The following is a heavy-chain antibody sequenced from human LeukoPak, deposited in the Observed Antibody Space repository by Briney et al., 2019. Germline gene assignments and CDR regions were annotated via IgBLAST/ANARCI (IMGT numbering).Heavy chain of an antibody. Sequence: GGSLRLSCATSGFTFSSYAVGWVRQAPGKGLEWVSSISGSGSTTYYADSVKGRFTISRDNSKNTLFLQMNSLRADDTAIFYCAKDPVKNAVTRNFDYWGQGTLVTVSS. CDR3: AKDPVKNAVTRNFDY. J-gene: IGHJ4*02. D-gene: IGHD4-17*01. CDR2: ISGSGSTT. CDR1: GFTFSSYA. V-gene: IGHV3-23*01.